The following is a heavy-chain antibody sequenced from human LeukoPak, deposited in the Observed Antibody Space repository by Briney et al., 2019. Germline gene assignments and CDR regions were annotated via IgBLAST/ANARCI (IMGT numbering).Heavy chain of an antibody. Sequence: GASVKVPCKASGYTFTGYYMHWVRQAPGQGLEWMGIINPSGGSTSYAQKFQGRVTMTRDTSTSAVYMELSSLRSEDTAVYYCARDYYGSGVGVYFDYWGQGTLVTVSS. CDR1: GYTFTGYY. CDR3: ARDYYGSGVGVYFDY. V-gene: IGHV1-46*01. J-gene: IGHJ4*02. D-gene: IGHD3-10*01. CDR2: INPSGGST.